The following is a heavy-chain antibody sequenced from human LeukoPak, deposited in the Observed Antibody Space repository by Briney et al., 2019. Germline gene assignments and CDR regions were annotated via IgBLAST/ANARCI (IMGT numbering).Heavy chain of an antibody. CDR3: ARHPGGIAVTHFDY. CDR1: GGSISSYY. CDR2: IYTSGST. V-gene: IGHV4-4*09. Sequence: SETLSLTCTVSGGSISSYYWSWIRQPPGKGLEWIGYIYTSGSTNYNSSLKSRVTISVDTSKNQFSLKLSSVTAADTAVYYCARHPGGIAVTHFDYWGQGTLVTVSS. D-gene: IGHD6-19*01. J-gene: IGHJ4*02.